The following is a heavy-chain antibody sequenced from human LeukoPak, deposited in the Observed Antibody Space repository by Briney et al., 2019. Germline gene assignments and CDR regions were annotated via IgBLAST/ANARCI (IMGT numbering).Heavy chain of an antibody. CDR1: GGSISSYY. V-gene: IGHV4-4*07. J-gene: IGHJ5*02. Sequence: PSETLSLTCTVSGGSISSYYWSWIRQPAGKGLEWIGRIYTSGSTNYNPSLKSRVTMSVDTSKNQFSLKLSSVTAADTAVYYCAREGFHEYQLPQGWFDPWGQGTLVTVSS. D-gene: IGHD2-2*01. CDR3: AREGFHEYQLPQGWFDP. CDR2: IYTSGST.